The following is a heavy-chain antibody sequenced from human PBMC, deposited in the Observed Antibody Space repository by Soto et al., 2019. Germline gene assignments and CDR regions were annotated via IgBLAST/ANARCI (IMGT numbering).Heavy chain of an antibody. J-gene: IGHJ4*02. CDR3: ARWPTGTTTSDFDY. CDR1: GYTFTSYD. D-gene: IGHD1-1*01. Sequence: QVQLVQSGAEVKKPGASVKVSCKASGYTFTSYDINWVRQATGQGLEWMGWMNPNSGNTGYAQKFQGRVTMTRNTXXSTAYMELSSLRSEDTAVYYCARWPTGTTTSDFDYWGQGTLVTVSS. V-gene: IGHV1-8*01. CDR2: MNPNSGNT.